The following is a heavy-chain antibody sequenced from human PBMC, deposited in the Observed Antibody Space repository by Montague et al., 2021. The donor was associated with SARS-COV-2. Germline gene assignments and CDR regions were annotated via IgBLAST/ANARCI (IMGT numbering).Heavy chain of an antibody. Sequence: FLRLSCAASGFSISRNWMSWVRHFPGKGLEWVAHINEDGSAESYMESVKGRFSISRDNANNLLYLQMNSLRGEDTALFYCARLRRGPWNFDLWGRGTLVTVSS. CDR2: INEDGSAE. CDR1: GFSISRNW. V-gene: IGHV3-7*01. CDR3: ARLRRGPWNFDL. J-gene: IGHJ2*01. D-gene: IGHD3-10*01.